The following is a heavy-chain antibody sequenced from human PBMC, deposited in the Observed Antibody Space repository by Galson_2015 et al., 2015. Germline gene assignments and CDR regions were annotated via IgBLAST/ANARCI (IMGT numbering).Heavy chain of an antibody. V-gene: IGHV3-9*01. J-gene: IGHJ3*02. CDR2: ISWNSGSI. D-gene: IGHD6-13*01. CDR1: GFTFDDYA. CDR3: ASQYSSSWSSDDAFDI. Sequence: SLRLSCAASGFTFDDYAMHWVRQAPGKGLEWVSGISWNSGSIGYADSVKGRFTISRDNAKNSLYLQMNSLRAEDTALYYCASQYSSSWSSDDAFDIWGQGTMVTVSS.